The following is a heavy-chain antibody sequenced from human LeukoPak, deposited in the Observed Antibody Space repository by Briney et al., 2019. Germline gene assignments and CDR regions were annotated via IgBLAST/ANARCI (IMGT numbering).Heavy chain of an antibody. Sequence: SVKVSCKASGGTFSSYAISWVRQAPGQGLEWVGGIIPIFGTANYAQKFQGRVTITADESTSTAYMELSSLRSEDTAVYYCAGGSIVVVPAAMPYAFDIWGQGTMVTVSS. CDR1: GGTFSSYA. CDR3: AGGSIVVVPAAMPYAFDI. V-gene: IGHV1-69*13. D-gene: IGHD2-2*01. CDR2: IIPIFGTA. J-gene: IGHJ3*02.